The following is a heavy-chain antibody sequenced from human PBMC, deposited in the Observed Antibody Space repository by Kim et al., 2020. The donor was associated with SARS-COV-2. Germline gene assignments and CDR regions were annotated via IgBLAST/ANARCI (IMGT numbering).Heavy chain of an antibody. CDR2: LNSDGSST. CDR1: GFTFSTYW. D-gene: IGHD6-13*01. V-gene: IGHV3-74*01. Sequence: GGSLRLSCAASGFTFSTYWMHWVRQAPGKGLVWVSRLNSDGSSTSYADSVKGRFTISRDNAKNTLYLQMNSLRAEDTAVYYCARDTRDSSSWYFRGYYYYGMDVWGQGTTVTVSS. J-gene: IGHJ6*02. CDR3: ARDTRDSSSWYFRGYYYYGMDV.